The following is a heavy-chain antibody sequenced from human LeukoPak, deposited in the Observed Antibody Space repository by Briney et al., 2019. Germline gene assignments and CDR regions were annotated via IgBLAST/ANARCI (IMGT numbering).Heavy chain of an antibody. CDR3: ARAHSSSWYGSDNWFDP. D-gene: IGHD6-13*01. V-gene: IGHV4-31*03. CDR2: IYYSGST. J-gene: IGHJ5*02. CDR1: GGSISSGGYY. Sequence: SETLSLTCTVSGGSISSGGYYWSWIRQHPGKGLEWIGYIYYSGSTYYNPSLKSRVTISVDTSKNQFSLRLSSVTAADTAVYYCARAHSSSWYGSDNWFDPWGQGTLVTVSS.